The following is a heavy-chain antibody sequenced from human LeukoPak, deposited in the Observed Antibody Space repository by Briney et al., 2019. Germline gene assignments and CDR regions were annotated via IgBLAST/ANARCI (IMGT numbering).Heavy chain of an antibody. J-gene: IGHJ6*03. Sequence: GGSLRLSCAASGFSFSSYWMHWVRQAPGKGLVWVSRINSDGSNTNYADSVKGRFTISRDNSKNTLYLQMNSLRAEDTAVYYCAKSSGPTTVTTLVYYYYYYMDVWGKGTTVTVSS. V-gene: IGHV3-74*01. CDR3: AKSSGPTTVTTLVYYYYYYMDV. D-gene: IGHD4-17*01. CDR1: GFSFSSYW. CDR2: INSDGSNT.